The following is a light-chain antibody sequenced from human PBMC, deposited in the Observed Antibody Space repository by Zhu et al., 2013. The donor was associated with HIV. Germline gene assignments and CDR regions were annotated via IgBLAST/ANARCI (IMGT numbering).Light chain of an antibody. CDR3: QQYATSLA. J-gene: IGKJ4*01. CDR2: GAS. V-gene: IGKV3-20*01. Sequence: EIVLTQSPVTLSVSPGERVILSCRASQSVASNLAWYQQRPGQAPRLLIYGASKRATGIPARFSGTGSETDFTLTISRLEPEDFAVYYCQQYATSLAFGGGTKVEIK. CDR1: QSVASN.